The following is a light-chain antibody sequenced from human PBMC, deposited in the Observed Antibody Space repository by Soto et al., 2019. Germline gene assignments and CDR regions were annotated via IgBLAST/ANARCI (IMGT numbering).Light chain of an antibody. CDR1: SSNIGSDA. V-gene: IGLV1-44*01. CDR2: SNS. J-gene: IGLJ3*02. CDR3: AAWDDSLDGWV. Sequence: QSVLTQPPSASGTPGQRVTISCSGSSSNIGSDAINWYQHLPGTAPKLLIYSNSQRPSGVPDRFSGSKSGTSGSLAISGLQSEDEADYYCAAWDDSLDGWVFGGGTKVTVL.